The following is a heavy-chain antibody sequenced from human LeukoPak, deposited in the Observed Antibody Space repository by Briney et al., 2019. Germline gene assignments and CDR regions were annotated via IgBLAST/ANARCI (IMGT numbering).Heavy chain of an antibody. Sequence: PGGSLRLSCAASGLTFSTYWMHWVRQAPGKGLASVARINPDGSIRTYADSVQGRVTISRDTAQHTLFLQMNSLRAEDTAVYYCEREARVGGALQYWGQGTSVTVSS. CDR3: EREARVGGALQY. D-gene: IGHD1-26*01. V-gene: IGHV3-74*03. J-gene: IGHJ4*02. CDR1: GLTFSTYW. CDR2: INPDGSIR.